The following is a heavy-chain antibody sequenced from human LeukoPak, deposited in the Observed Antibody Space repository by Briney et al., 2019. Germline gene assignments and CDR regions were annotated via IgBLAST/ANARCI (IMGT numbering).Heavy chain of an antibody. V-gene: IGHV4-4*07. CDR2: IYTSGST. J-gene: IGHJ4*02. CDR1: GGSISSYY. Sequence: SETLSLTCTVSGGSISSYYWSWIRPPAGKGLEWIGRIYTSGSTNYNPSLKSRVTISVDKSKNQFSLKLSSVTAADTAVYYCARGYSSSWYSDYWGQGTLVTVSS. CDR3: ARGYSSSWYSDY. D-gene: IGHD6-13*01.